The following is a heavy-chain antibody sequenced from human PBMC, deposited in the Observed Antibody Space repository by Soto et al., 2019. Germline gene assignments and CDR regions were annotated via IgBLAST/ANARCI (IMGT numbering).Heavy chain of an antibody. Sequence: SQTLSLTCTVSCGSSSSHYWRWIRQPPGKGLEWIGYIYYSGSTNYNPSLKSRVTISVDTSKNQFSLKLSSVTAADTAVYYCARFTGDYRNFDYWGQGILVTVSS. V-gene: IGHV4-59*11. CDR2: IYYSGST. D-gene: IGHD4-17*01. J-gene: IGHJ4*02. CDR3: ARFTGDYRNFDY. CDR1: CGSSSSHY.